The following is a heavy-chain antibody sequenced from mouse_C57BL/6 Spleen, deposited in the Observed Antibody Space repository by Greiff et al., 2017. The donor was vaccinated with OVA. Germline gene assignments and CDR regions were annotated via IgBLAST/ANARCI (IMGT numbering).Heavy chain of an antibody. CDR1: GFTFSDYG. D-gene: IGHD1-1*02. CDR3: ARHGGSYAMDY. Sequence: EVHLVESGGGLVKPGGSLKLSCAASGFTFSDYGMHWVRQAPEKGLEWVAYISSGSSTIYYADTVKGRFTISRDNAKNTLFLQMTSLRSEDTAMYYCARHGGSYAMDYWGQGTSVTVSS. CDR2: ISSGSSTI. J-gene: IGHJ4*01. V-gene: IGHV5-17*01.